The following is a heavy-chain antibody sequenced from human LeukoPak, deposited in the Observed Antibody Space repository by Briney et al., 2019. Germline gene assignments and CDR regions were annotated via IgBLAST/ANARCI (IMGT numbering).Heavy chain of an antibody. CDR3: ARAASIDYDSSGYFD. J-gene: IGHJ4*02. D-gene: IGHD3-22*01. V-gene: IGHV3-20*04. CDR1: GFTFSSYS. Sequence: GGSLRLSCAASGFTFSSYSMNWVRQAPGKGLEWVSGINWNGGSTGYADSVKGRFTISRDNAKNSLYLQMNSLRAEDTALYYCARAASIDYDSSGYFDWGQGTLVSVSS. CDR2: INWNGGST.